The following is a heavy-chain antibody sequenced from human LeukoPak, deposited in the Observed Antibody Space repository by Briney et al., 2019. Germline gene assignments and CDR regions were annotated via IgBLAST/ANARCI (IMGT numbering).Heavy chain of an antibody. CDR1: GFTFSSYG. CDR2: IRYDGSNK. CDR3: AKCGPIQLWLHDY. Sequence: GGSLRLSCAASGFTFSSYGMHWVRQAPGKGLEWVAFIRYDGSNKYYADSVKGRFTISRDNSKNTLYLQMNSLRAEDTAVYYCAKCGPIQLWLHDYWGQGTLVTVSS. D-gene: IGHD5-18*01. V-gene: IGHV3-30*02. J-gene: IGHJ4*02.